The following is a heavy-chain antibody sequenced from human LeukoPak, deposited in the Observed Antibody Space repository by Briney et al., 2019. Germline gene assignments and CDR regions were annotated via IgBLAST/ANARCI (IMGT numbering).Heavy chain of an antibody. V-gene: IGHV4-39*07. D-gene: IGHD3-10*01. CDR1: GGSISSSSYY. CDR3: ARVLLWFGEPHMDV. CDR2: IYYSGST. J-gene: IGHJ6*02. Sequence: SETLSLTCTVSGGSISSSSYYWGWIRQPPGKGLKWIGSIYYSGSTYYTPSLKSRVTISVDTSKNQFSLKLSSVTAADTAVYYCARVLLWFGEPHMDVWGQGTTVTVSS.